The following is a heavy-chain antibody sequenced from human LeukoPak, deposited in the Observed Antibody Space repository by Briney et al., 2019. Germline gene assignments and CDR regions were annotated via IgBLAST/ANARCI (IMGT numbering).Heavy chain of an antibody. CDR1: GFTFSSYG. CDR3: ARDRRDGYNSHFDY. CDR2: IRYDGSNK. J-gene: IGHJ4*02. Sequence: GGSLRLSCAASGFTFSSYGMHWVRQAPGKGLEWVAFIRYDGSNKYYADSVKGRFTISRDNSKNTLYLQMNSLRAEDTAVYYCARDRRDGYNSHFDYWGQGTLVTVSS. D-gene: IGHD5-24*01. V-gene: IGHV3-30*02.